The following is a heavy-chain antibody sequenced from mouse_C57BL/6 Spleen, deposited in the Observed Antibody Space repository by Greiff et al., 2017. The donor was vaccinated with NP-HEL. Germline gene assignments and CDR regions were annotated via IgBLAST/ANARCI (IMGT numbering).Heavy chain of an antibody. Sequence: EVQLQQSGPELVKPGASVKISCKASGYSFTDYNMNWVKQSTGKSLAWIVVINPNYGTTSYNQTFKGKATLTVDQSSSTAYMQLNSLTSEDSAVYYSASYSNYPPFAYWGQGTLVTVSA. CDR2: INPNYGTT. J-gene: IGHJ3*01. CDR3: ASYSNYPPFAY. V-gene: IGHV1-39*01. D-gene: IGHD2-5*01. CDR1: GYSFTDYN.